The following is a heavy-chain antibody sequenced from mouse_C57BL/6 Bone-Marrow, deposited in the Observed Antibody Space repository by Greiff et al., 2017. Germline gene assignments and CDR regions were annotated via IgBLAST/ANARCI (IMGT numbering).Heavy chain of an antibody. CDR2: INPSSGYT. J-gene: IGHJ3*01. D-gene: IGHD1-1*01. Sequence: QVQLKESGAELAKPGASVKLSCKASGYTFTSYWMHWVKQRPGQGLEWIGYINPSSGYTKYNQKFKDKATLTADKSSSTAYMRMSSLTYEDSAVYYCAREGWPRGSSPAWFAYWGQGTLVTVSA. CDR3: AREGWPRGSSPAWFAY. CDR1: GYTFTSYW. V-gene: IGHV1-7*01.